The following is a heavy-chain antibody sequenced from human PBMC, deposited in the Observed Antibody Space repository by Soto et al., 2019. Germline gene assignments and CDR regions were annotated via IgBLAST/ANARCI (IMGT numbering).Heavy chain of an antibody. Sequence: SVKVSFKAAGGTFSSYTISWVRQAPGQGLEWMGRIIPILGIANYAQKFQGRVTITADESTSTAYMELSSLRSEDTAVYYCATLRSPHDCSGGSCYSGNTDYWGQGTLVTVSS. CDR2: IIPILGIA. CDR1: GGTFSSYT. CDR3: ATLRSPHDCSGGSCYSGNTDY. J-gene: IGHJ4*02. V-gene: IGHV1-69*02. D-gene: IGHD2-15*01.